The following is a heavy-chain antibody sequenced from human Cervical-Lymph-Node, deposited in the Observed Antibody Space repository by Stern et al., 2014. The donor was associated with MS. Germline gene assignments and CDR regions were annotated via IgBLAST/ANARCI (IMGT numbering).Heavy chain of an antibody. CDR2: ISAYNGNT. J-gene: IGHJ4*02. V-gene: IGHV1-18*04. Sequence: QLVQSGAEVKKPGASVKVSCKASGYTFTSYGISWVRQAPGQGLEWMGWISAYNGNTNYAQKLQGRVPMTTDTSTSTAYMELRSLRSDDTAVYYCARDGYYDSSGYPPAFDYWGQGTLVTVSS. CDR3: ARDGYYDSSGYPPAFDY. D-gene: IGHD3-22*01. CDR1: GYTFTSYG.